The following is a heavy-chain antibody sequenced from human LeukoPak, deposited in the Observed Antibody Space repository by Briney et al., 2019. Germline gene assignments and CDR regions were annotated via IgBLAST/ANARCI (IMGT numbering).Heavy chain of an antibody. Sequence: GGSLRLSCAASGFTFSSYSMNWVRQAPGKGLEWVAVISYDGSNKYYADSVKGRFTISRDNSKNTLYLQMNSLRAEDTAVYYCAKDVGKWESLHFFDYWGQGTLVTVSS. D-gene: IGHD1-26*01. V-gene: IGHV3-30*18. CDR2: ISYDGSNK. J-gene: IGHJ4*02. CDR3: AKDVGKWESLHFFDY. CDR1: GFTFSSYS.